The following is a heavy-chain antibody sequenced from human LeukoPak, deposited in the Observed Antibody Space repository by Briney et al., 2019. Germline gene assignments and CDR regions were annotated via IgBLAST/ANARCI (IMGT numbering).Heavy chain of an antibody. CDR3: ARVRREWSSDF. CDR2: IYSSGST. J-gene: IGHJ4*02. V-gene: IGHV4-4*07. Sequence: SGTLSLTCTVSGGSISSHYWSWIRQPAGKGLEWIGRIYSSGSTNYSPPLNSRVTMSIDTSKNQFSLKLRSVTAADTAIYYCARVRREWSSDFXGQGTLVTV. CDR1: GGSISSHY. D-gene: IGHD3-3*01.